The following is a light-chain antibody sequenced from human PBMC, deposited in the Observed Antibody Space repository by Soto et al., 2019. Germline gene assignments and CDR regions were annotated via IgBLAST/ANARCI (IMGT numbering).Light chain of an antibody. V-gene: IGKV1-9*01. CDR3: QQLNNYPYT. CDR1: QGINSY. J-gene: IGKJ2*01. CDR2: TAS. Sequence: DIQLTQSPSFLSASVGDRVTITCRASQGINSYLAWYQQQPGKAPKLLIYTASTLQKGVPSRFSGSGSGTEFTLTISILQPEDFATYYCQQLNNYPYTFGQGTKLEIK.